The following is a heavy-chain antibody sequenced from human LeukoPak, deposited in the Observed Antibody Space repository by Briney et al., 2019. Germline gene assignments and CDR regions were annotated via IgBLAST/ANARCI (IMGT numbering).Heavy chain of an antibody. CDR3: ARHNYDILTGYYNGGLPEGGPDY. J-gene: IGHJ4*02. D-gene: IGHD3-9*01. V-gene: IGHV5-10-1*01. Sequence: ESPKISCKGSGYSFTSYWISWVRQMPGKGLEWRGRIDPSDSYTNYSPSFQGHVTISADKSISTAYLQWSSLKASDTAMYYCARHNYDILTGYYNGGLPEGGPDYWGQGTLVTVSS. CDR1: GYSFTSYW. CDR2: IDPSDSYT.